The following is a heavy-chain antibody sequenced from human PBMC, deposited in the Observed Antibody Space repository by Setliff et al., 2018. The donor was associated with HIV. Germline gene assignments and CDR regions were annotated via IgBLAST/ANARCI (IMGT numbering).Heavy chain of an antibody. V-gene: IGHV3-21*01. Sequence: PGGSLRLSCEASGFTVSTYYMSGVRQAPGEGLEWVSFISGNSDHIYYADSVKGRFTISRANAKNSLYLQMNSLRAEDTAVYYCARGRSEGALTYYYGSGSQNYYMDVWGKGTTVTVSS. D-gene: IGHD3-10*01. CDR3: ARGRSEGALTYYYGSGSQNYYMDV. CDR1: GFTVSTYY. J-gene: IGHJ6*03. CDR2: ISGNSDHI.